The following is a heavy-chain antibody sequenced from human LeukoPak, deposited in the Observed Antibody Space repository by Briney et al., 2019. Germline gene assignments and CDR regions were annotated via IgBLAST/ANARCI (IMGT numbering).Heavy chain of an antibody. CDR1: GGTFSSYA. CDR2: IIPILGIA. V-gene: IGHV1-69*04. J-gene: IGHJ5*02. CDR3: ARVRIAAAGAGNWFDP. Sequence: SVKVSCKASGGTFSSYAIRWVRQAPGQGLEWMGRIIPILGIANYAQKFQGRVTITADKSTSTAYMELSSLRSEDTAVYYCARVRIAAAGAGNWFDPWGQGTLVTVSS. D-gene: IGHD6-13*01.